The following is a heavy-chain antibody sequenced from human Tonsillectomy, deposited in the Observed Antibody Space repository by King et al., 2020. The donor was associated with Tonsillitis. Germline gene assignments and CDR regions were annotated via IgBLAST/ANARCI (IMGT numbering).Heavy chain of an antibody. CDR2: ISSSSSTI. CDR1: GFTFSSYS. CDR3: AREELTAALTGDYYYYAMDV. V-gene: IGHV3-48*02. Sequence: VQLVESGGGLVQPGGSLRLSCAASGFTFSSYSMNWVRQAPGKGLEWVSYISSSSSTIYYADSVKGRFTISRDNAKNSLYLQMNSLRDEDTAVYYCAREELTAALTGDYYYYAMDVWGQGTTVTVSS. J-gene: IGHJ6*02. D-gene: IGHD7-27*01.